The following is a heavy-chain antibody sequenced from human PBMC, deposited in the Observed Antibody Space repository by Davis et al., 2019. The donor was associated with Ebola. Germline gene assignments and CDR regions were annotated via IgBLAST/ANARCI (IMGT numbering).Heavy chain of an antibody. CDR2: IYYSGST. V-gene: IGHV4-59*01. D-gene: IGHD2-15*01. CDR3: ARDRGYSVLWFDP. J-gene: IGHJ5*02. Sequence: SEPLSLPCTVSGGSISSYYWSWIRQPPGKGLEWIGYIYYSGSTNYNPSLKSRVTISVDTSKNQFSLKLSPVTAADTAVYYCARDRGYSVLWFDPWGQGTLVTVSS. CDR1: GGSISSYY.